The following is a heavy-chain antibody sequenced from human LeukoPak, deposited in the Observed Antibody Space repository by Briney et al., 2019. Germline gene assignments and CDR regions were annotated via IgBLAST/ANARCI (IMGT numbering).Heavy chain of an antibody. CDR2: INPNSGGT. D-gene: IGHD6-13*01. J-gene: IGHJ4*02. CDR3: ARYSSSWRTYFDY. V-gene: IGHV1-2*02. Sequence: ASVKVSCKASGYTFTGYYMHWVRQAPGQGLEWMGWINPNSGGTNYAQKFQGRVTITADESTSTAYMELSSLRSEDTAVYYCARYSSSWRTYFDYWGQGTLVTVSS. CDR1: GYTFTGYY.